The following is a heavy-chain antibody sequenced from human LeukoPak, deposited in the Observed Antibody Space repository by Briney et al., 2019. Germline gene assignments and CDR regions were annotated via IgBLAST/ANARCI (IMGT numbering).Heavy chain of an antibody. CDR3: ARFQQGAYFDY. Sequence: ASVKVSCKASGYTFTGYYMQWVRQAPGQGLEWMGWINPNSGGTNYAQKFQGRVTMTRDTSISTVYMEVSRLRYDDTAVYYCARFQQGAYFDYWGQGTLVTVSS. V-gene: IGHV1-2*02. D-gene: IGHD6-13*01. CDR2: INPNSGGT. J-gene: IGHJ4*02. CDR1: GYTFTGYY.